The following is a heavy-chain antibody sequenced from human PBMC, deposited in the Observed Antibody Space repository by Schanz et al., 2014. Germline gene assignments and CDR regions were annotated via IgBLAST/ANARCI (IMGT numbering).Heavy chain of an antibody. V-gene: IGHV3-33*06. Sequence: VQLVESGGDVVQPGRSLRLSCAASGFTFSSYGMHWVRQAPGKGLEWVAVIWYDGNNKYYADSVKGRFTISRDNSDNTLFLQMNSLRAEDTAVYYCAKVREWWPYYFDYWGQGTLVTVSS. CDR3: AKVREWWPYYFDY. J-gene: IGHJ4*02. CDR1: GFTFSSYG. D-gene: IGHD2-15*01. CDR2: IWYDGNNK.